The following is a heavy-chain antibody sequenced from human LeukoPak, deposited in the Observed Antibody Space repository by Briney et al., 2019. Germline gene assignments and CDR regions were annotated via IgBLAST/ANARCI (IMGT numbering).Heavy chain of an antibody. CDR2: INHNGNVN. D-gene: IGHD3-16*01. CDR3: ARGGGLDV. CDR1: GFSFSSYW. V-gene: IGHV3-7*03. J-gene: IGHJ6*02. Sequence: GGSLRLSCAAPGFSFSSYWMNWARQAPGKGLEWVASINHNGNVNYYVDSVKGRFTISRDNAKNSLYLQMSNLRAEDTAVYFCARGGGLDVWGQGATVTVSS.